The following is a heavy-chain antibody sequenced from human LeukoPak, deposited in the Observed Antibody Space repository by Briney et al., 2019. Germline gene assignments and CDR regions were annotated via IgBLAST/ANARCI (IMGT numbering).Heavy chain of an antibody. CDR3: AKDAKSRITMVRGVQHYYYMDV. D-gene: IGHD3-10*01. CDR1: GFTFNNYG. J-gene: IGHJ6*03. Sequence: GGSLRLSCAASGFTFNNYGMHWVRQAPGKGLEWVAFIRYNGNNQYYADSVKGRFTISRDNSKNTLYLQMNSLKGDDTAVYYCAKDAKSRITMVRGVQHYYYMDVWGKGTTVTISS. V-gene: IGHV3-30*02. CDR2: IRYNGNNQ.